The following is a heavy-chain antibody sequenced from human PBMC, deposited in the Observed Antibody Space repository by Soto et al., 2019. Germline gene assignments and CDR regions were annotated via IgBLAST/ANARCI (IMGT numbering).Heavy chain of an antibody. V-gene: IGHV3-13*01. CDR1: GFTLSSYD. CDR3: TRKTPPTGMEV. CDR2: IGSGGDT. D-gene: IGHD3-9*01. J-gene: IGHJ6*02. Sequence: EVQLVESGGGLVQPGGSLRLSCAASGFTLSSYDIHWVRQATGEGLAWVSGIGSGGDTHYADSVKGRFIISREDGKNSLYLQMNMLRVGDTAVYYCTRKTPPTGMEVWGQGATVTVSS.